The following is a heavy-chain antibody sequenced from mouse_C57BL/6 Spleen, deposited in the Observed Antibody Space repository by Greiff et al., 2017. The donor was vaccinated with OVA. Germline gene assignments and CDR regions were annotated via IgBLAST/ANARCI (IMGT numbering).Heavy chain of an antibody. D-gene: IGHD2-4*01. CDR2: INPSTGGT. CDR1: GYSFTGYY. Sequence: EVQLQQSGPELVKPGASVKISCKASGYSFTGYYMNWVKQSPEKSLEWIGEINPSTGGTNYNQKFKAKATLTVDKSSSTAYMQLKSLTSEDSAVYYGAIYDYEGYYAMDYWGQGTSVTVSS. J-gene: IGHJ4*01. V-gene: IGHV1-42*01. CDR3: AIYDYEGYYAMDY.